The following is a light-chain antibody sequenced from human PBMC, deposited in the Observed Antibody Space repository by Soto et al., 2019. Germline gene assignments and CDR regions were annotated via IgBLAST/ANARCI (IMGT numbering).Light chain of an antibody. V-gene: IGKV3-11*01. CDR2: DAS. CDR3: QQRSNWPIT. J-gene: IGKJ5*01. CDR1: QSVSSY. Sequence: EIVLTQSPATLSLSPGERATLSCRASQSVSSYLAWFQQKPGQAPRLLIFDASSRPTGIPARFSGSGSGTDFTLTISSLEPEDFAVYYCQQRSNWPITFGQGTRLEI.